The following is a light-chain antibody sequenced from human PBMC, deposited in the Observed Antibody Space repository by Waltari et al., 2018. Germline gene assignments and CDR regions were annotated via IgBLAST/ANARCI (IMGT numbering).Light chain of an antibody. CDR3: ATWDDSLNSWV. Sequence: QPVLTLSPSASGNPGQVVSFSCSGSSSNVGNNYVYWYQQLPGTAPKLLIYKNDQRPSGVPDRFFGSKSCTSASLVISGLRSEDEGHYTCATWDDSLNSWVFGGGTKLTIL. CDR1: SSNVGNNY. J-gene: IGLJ3*02. CDR2: KND. V-gene: IGLV1-47*01.